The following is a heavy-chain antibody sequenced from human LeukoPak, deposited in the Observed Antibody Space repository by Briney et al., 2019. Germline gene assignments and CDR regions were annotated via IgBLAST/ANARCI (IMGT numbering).Heavy chain of an antibody. J-gene: IGHJ4*02. CDR3: ARDGDSSSWYGDFDY. Sequence: SETLSLTCTMSGGSFSSGYWSWIRQPPGKGLEWIGYIYYSGSTNYNPSLKSRVTISVDTSKNQFSLKLSSVTAADTAVYYCARDGDSSSWYGDFDYWGQGTLVTVSS. CDR2: IYYSGST. V-gene: IGHV4-59*01. D-gene: IGHD6-13*01. CDR1: GGSFSSGY.